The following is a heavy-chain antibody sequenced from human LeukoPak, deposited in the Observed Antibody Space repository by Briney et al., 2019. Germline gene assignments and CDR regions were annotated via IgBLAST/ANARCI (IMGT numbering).Heavy chain of an antibody. CDR2: IYHSTNT. D-gene: IGHD6-13*01. V-gene: IGHV4-30-2*06. CDR3: ARVVAAAGPDAFDI. CDR1: SGSIINSDLY. Sequence: TLSLTCTVSSGSIINSDLYWSWIRQSPGKGLEWIGYIYHSTNTYYNPSLKSRVTMSVDSSKNQFSLRLTSVTAADTAVYYCARVVAAAGPDAFDIWGQGTMVTVSS. J-gene: IGHJ3*02.